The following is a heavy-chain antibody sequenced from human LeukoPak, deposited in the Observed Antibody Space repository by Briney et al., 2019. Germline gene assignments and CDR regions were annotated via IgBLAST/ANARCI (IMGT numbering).Heavy chain of an antibody. CDR2: ISSSGST. CDR1: GDSISSGDYY. Sequence: SETLSLTCTVSGDSISSGDYYWSWIRQPAGKGLEWIGRISSSGSTNYNPSLKSRVTISVDKSKNQFSLKLSSVTAADTAVYYCASGTIAVAGIFDYWGQGILVIVSS. V-gene: IGHV4-61*02. CDR3: ASGTIAVAGIFDY. J-gene: IGHJ4*02. D-gene: IGHD6-19*01.